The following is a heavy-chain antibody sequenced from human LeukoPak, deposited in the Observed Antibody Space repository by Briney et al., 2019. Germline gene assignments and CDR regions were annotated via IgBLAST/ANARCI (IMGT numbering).Heavy chain of an antibody. J-gene: IGHJ4*02. CDR3: ARDPYSSGRIDY. D-gene: IGHD6-19*01. Sequence: SGGSLRLSCAASGFTFSSYGMHWVRQAPGKGLEWVAVIWYDGSNKYYADSVKGRFTISRDNSKNTLYLQMNSLRAEDTAMYYCARDPYSSGRIDYWGQGTLVTVSS. V-gene: IGHV3-33*01. CDR1: GFTFSSYG. CDR2: IWYDGSNK.